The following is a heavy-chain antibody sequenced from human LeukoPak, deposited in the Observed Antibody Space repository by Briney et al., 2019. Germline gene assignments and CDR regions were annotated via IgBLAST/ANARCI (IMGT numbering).Heavy chain of an antibody. Sequence: GGSLRLSCTTSGFTFSSYGMHWVRQAPGKGLEWVAVIWYDGSNKYYANSVKGRFTISRDNSRNTLYLQMNSLRAEDTAVYYCARDGCYDSSGYYYNYYYYMDVWGKGATVTVSS. CDR2: IWYDGSNK. V-gene: IGHV3-33*01. CDR3: ARDGCYDSSGYYYNYYYYMDV. D-gene: IGHD3-22*01. J-gene: IGHJ6*03. CDR1: GFTFSSYG.